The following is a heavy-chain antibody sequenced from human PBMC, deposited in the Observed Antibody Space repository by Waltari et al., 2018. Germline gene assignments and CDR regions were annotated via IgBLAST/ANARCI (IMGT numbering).Heavy chain of an antibody. J-gene: IGHJ6*02. V-gene: IGHV3-30*04. CDR2: IAYNARNI. CDR3: ARDYCDRTNCHGMDV. Sequence: QVQLVESGGGVVQPARSLRPYCEAPESTSTSYPLHWVRQAPGKGLGGVAVIAYNARNIYYGDAVKGRFTISRGNSKKTLYLQMNSLRAEDTAVYYCARDYCDRTNCHGMDVWGQGTTVTVSS. D-gene: IGHD3-22*01. CDR1: ESTSTSYP.